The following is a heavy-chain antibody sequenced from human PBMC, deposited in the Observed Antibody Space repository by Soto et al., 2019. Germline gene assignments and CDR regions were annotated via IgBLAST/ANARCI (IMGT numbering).Heavy chain of an antibody. CDR3: ARGSAFDI. Sequence: SQTLSLTCAISGDIVSSNTGAWNWIRQSPSRGLEWLGRTYYRSKWYNDYAPSVKGRITINPDTSSNRFSLQLNSVTPADTAVYYCARGSAFDIWGQGTMVTVS. V-gene: IGHV6-1*01. CDR2: TYYRSKWYN. J-gene: IGHJ3*02. CDR1: GDIVSSNTGA.